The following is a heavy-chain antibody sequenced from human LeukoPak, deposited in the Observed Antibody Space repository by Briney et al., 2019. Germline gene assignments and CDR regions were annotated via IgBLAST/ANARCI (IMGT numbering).Heavy chain of an antibody. J-gene: IGHJ4*02. CDR2: IKEDGSER. Sequence: PGGSLRLSCAASGFIFTSYWMSWVRQAPGKGLEWVANIKEDGSERYYVDSVRGRVTISRDNTKNSLFLQMNSLRAEDTAVYYCARGGGFYNYWGQGTLVTVSS. D-gene: IGHD3-3*01. CDR3: ARGGGFYNY. V-gene: IGHV3-7*04. CDR1: GFIFTSYW.